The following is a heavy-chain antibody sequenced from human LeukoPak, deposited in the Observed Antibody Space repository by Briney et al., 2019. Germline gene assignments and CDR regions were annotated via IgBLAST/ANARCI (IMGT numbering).Heavy chain of an antibody. Sequence: SETLSLTCTVSGGSIRSSGYYWSWVRQPAGKGLEWVGRIYASGNTNYNPSLKGRVTMTVDTSKNQFSLNLSSVTAADTAVYYCARGRGSSWYYFDSWGQGTLVTVSS. CDR2: IYASGNT. CDR1: GGSIRSSGYY. V-gene: IGHV4-61*02. CDR3: ARGRGSSWYYFDS. D-gene: IGHD6-13*01. J-gene: IGHJ4*02.